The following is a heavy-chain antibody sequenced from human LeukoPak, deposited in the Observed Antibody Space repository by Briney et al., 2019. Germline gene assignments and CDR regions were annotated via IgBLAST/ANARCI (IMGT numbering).Heavy chain of an antibody. CDR3: ARLDNYLFDY. Sequence: SETLSLTCTVSGYSISSAYYWGWIRQPPGKGLEWIGGIYHSGNTYYNPSLKSRVTISVDTSKSQFSLNLSSVTAADTAVYYCARLDNYLFDYWGQGSLVTVSP. CDR2: IYHSGNT. D-gene: IGHD2/OR15-2a*01. V-gene: IGHV4-38-2*02. J-gene: IGHJ4*02. CDR1: GYSISSAYY.